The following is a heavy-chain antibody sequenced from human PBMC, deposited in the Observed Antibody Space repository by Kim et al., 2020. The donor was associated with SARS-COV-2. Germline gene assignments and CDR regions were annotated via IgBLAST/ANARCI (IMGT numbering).Heavy chain of an antibody. CDR3: ARHGYYGSGSYYLEWDWFDP. V-gene: IGHV4-59*08. CDR2: IYYSGST. Sequence: SETLSLTCTVSGGSISSYYWSWIRQPPGKGLEWIGYIYYSGSTNYNPSLKSRVTISGDTSKNQFSLKLSSVTAADTAVYYCARHGYYGSGSYYLEWDWFDPWGQGTLVTVSS. D-gene: IGHD3-10*01. J-gene: IGHJ5*02. CDR1: GGSISSYY.